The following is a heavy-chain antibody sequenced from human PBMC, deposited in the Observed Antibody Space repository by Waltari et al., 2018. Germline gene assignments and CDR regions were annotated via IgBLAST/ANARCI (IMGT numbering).Heavy chain of an antibody. CDR2: VDPEDGET. D-gene: IGHD6-19*01. J-gene: IGHJ1*01. CDR1: GYTFTEYY. Sequence: EVHLVQSGAEVKRPGATVKICCKASGYTFTEYYLHWVRQSPGKGLEWMGHVDPEDGETEISDKFQGRVAMTADTSTETAYIEVRSLTSDDMAVYYCATKMSDQWLREWGQGTLVTVSS. CDR3: ATKMSDQWLRE. V-gene: IGHV1-69-2*01.